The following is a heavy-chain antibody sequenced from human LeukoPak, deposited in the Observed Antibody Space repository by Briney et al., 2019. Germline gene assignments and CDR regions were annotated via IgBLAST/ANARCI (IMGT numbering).Heavy chain of an antibody. D-gene: IGHD3-10*01. Sequence: GGSLRLSCAVSGLTVSSSYMGWVRQTPDRGLEWVSTIYSGGSANYADSVKARFTISRDNSKNTLTLQMNSLKVEDTAVYYCASPPGGYWGQGTLVTVSS. CDR3: ASPPGGY. CDR2: IYSGGSA. V-gene: IGHV3-53*01. CDR1: GLTVSSSY. J-gene: IGHJ4*02.